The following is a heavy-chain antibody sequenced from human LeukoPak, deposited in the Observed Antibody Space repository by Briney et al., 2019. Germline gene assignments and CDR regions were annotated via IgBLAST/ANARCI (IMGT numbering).Heavy chain of an antibody. J-gene: IGHJ2*01. D-gene: IGHD5-12*01. CDR3: ARVATGANWYFDL. CDR2: IIPIFGTA. Sequence: ASVKVSCKASGGTFSSYAISWVRQAPGQGLEWMGGIIPIFGTANYAQKFQGRVTITADKSTSTAYMELSSLRSEDTAVHYCARVATGANWYFDLWGRGTLVTVSS. V-gene: IGHV1-69*06. CDR1: GGTFSSYA.